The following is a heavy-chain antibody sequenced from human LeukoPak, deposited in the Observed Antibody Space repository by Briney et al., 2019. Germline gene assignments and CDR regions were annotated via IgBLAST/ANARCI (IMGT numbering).Heavy chain of an antibody. CDR3: ARSGYFAEYFQN. CDR2: IYSGGST. D-gene: IGHD3-22*01. V-gene: IGHV3-66*01. J-gene: IGHJ1*01. CDR1: GFTVSSNY. Sequence: GGSLRLSCAASGFTVSSNYMSWVRQAPGKGLEWVSVIYSGGSTYYADSVKGRFTISRDNSKNTLYLQMNSLRAEDTAVYYCARSGYFAEYFQNWDQGTLVTVSS.